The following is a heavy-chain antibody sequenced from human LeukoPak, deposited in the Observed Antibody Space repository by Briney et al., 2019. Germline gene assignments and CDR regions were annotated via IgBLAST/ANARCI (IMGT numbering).Heavy chain of an antibody. Sequence: GGSLRLSCAASGFTFSHYGMHWVRQPPGKGLEWVAVISNDGSNKDYVNSVKGRFIICRDNSKNTLYLQMNSLTIEDAAVYCCAKDSASYFDYWGQGILVTVSS. CDR1: GFTFSHYG. CDR2: ISNDGSNK. CDR3: AKDSASYFDY. V-gene: IGHV3-30*18. J-gene: IGHJ4*02.